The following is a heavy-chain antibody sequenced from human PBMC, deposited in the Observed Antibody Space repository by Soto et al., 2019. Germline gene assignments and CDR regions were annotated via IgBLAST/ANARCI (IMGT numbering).Heavy chain of an antibody. D-gene: IGHD3-22*01. CDR2: ISGSGGST. CDR3: AKSLRITMIVVVPGPAFDI. CDR1: GFTFSSYA. Sequence: GGSLRLSCAASGFTFSSYAMSWVRQAPGKGLEWVSAISGSGGSTYYADSVKGRFTISRDNSKNTLHLQMNSLRAEDTAVYYCAKSLRITMIVVVPGPAFDIWGQGTMVTVSS. J-gene: IGHJ3*02. V-gene: IGHV3-23*01.